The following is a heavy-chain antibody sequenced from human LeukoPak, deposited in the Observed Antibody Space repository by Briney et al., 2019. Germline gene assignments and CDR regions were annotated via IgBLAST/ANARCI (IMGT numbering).Heavy chain of an antibody. CDR3: VSLPASSLNWFDP. CDR1: GYSISSGYY. V-gene: IGHV4-38-2*02. CDR2: IYHSGST. Sequence: SETLSLTCTVSGYSISSGYYWGWIRQPPGKGLEWIGSIYHSGSTYYNPSLKSRVTISVDTSKNQFSLKLSSVTAADTAVYYCVSLPASSLNWFDPWGQGTLVTVSS. D-gene: IGHD6-13*01. J-gene: IGHJ5*02.